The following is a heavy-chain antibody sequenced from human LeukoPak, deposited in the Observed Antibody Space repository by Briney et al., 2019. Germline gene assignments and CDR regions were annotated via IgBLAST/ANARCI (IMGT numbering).Heavy chain of an antibody. CDR3: ARGRATDGYYFDY. CDR2: IYWNGGRT. Sequence: GGSLRLSCAASGFTFDDYGMSWVRQAPGKGLEWVSGIYWNGGRTGYADSMRGLFNISRDNDKNPLYLQMNSLRAEDTALYYCARGRATDGYYFDYWGQGTLVTVSS. D-gene: IGHD5-12*01. CDR1: GFTFDDYG. J-gene: IGHJ4*02. V-gene: IGHV3-20*04.